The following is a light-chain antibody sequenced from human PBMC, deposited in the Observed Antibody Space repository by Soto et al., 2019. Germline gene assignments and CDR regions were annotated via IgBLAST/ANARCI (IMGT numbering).Light chain of an antibody. CDR2: GAY. J-gene: IGKJ4*01. CDR3: KQYGSSPPIT. Sequence: EIVLTQSPGTLSLSPGERATLSCRASQSVSSSYLSWYQQKPGQAPRLLIYGAYCQATGLPDRCCSSGASTDFTLTIISMEPQESVVYYCKQYGSSPPITFGGGTKVEIK. CDR1: QSVSSSY. V-gene: IGKV3-20*01.